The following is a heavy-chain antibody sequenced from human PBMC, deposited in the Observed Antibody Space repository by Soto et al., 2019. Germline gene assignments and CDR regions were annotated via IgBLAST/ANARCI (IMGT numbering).Heavy chain of an antibody. V-gene: IGHV3-23*01. J-gene: IGHJ3*02. CDR2: SVFGGDT. D-gene: IGHD2-8*01. CDR1: GFTFSNFA. Sequence: GGSLRLACAASGFTFSNFAMSWVRQAPGKGLEWVSSVFGGDTYYADSVEGRFTISRDNSKSTVYLQLSSLSAGDTAVYYCAKDRLNGNAVWDAFDIWGQGTMVTVSS. CDR3: AKDRLNGNAVWDAFDI.